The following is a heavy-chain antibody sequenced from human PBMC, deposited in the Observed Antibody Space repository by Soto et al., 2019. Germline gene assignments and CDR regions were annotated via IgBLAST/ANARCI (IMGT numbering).Heavy chain of an antibody. J-gene: IGHJ6*02. D-gene: IGHD2-8*01. V-gene: IGHV4-34*01. CDR1: GGSFSGYY. Sequence: PSETLSLTCAVYGGSFSGYYWSWIRQPPGKGLEWIGEINHSGSTNYNPSLKSRVTISVDTSKNQFSLKLSSVTAADTVVYYCARGRIVLMVYAMYYYYYGMDVWGQGTTVTVSS. CDR2: INHSGST. CDR3: ARGRIVLMVYAMYYYYYGMDV.